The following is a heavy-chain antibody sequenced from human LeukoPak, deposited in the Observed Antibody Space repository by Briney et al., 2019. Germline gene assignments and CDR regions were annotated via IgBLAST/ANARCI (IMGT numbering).Heavy chain of an antibody. J-gene: IGHJ6*02. CDR2: ISSSGSTI. CDR1: GFPFASYV. D-gene: IGHD1-1*01. V-gene: IGHV3-48*04. CDR3: AQASSQLTGGMDV. Sequence: GGSLRLSCEGSGFPFASYVMNWVRQAPGKGLEWVSYISSSGSTIYYADSVKGRFTISRDNAKNSLYLQMNSLRAEDTAVYYCAQASSQLTGGMDVWGQGTTVTVSS.